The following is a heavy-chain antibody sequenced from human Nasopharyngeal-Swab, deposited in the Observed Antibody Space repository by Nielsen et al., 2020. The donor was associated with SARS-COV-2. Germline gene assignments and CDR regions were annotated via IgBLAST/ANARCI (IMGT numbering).Heavy chain of an antibody. J-gene: IGHJ6*02. CDR1: GGSFSGYY. Sequence: SQTLSLTCAVHGGSFSGYYWSWIRQPPGKGLEWIGEINHSGSTNYNPPLKSRVTISVDTSKNQFSLKLSSVTAADTAVYYCARDRDIYCSSTSCSSYYYYYGMDVWGQGTTVTVSS. V-gene: IGHV4-34*01. CDR3: ARDRDIYCSSTSCSSYYYYYGMDV. CDR2: INHSGST. D-gene: IGHD2-2*01.